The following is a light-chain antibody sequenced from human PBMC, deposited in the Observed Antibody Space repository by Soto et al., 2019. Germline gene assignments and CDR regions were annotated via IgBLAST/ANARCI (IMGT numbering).Light chain of an antibody. CDR2: GSS. V-gene: IGLV1-40*01. CDR1: SSNIGAGYD. Sequence: QAVVTQPPSVSGAPGQRVTISCTGSSSNIGAGYDVHWYQQLPGTAPKLLIYGSSNRPSGVPDRFSGSNSGTSASLAITGLQAEDEADYYCQSYDSSLSGSVFGGGTKVTVL. CDR3: QSYDSSLSGSV. J-gene: IGLJ3*02.